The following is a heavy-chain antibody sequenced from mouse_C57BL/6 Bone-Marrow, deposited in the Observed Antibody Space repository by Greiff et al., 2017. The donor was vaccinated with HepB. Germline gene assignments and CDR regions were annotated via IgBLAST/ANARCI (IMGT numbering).Heavy chain of an antibody. CDR3: ARIYYYGSSYWYFDV. Sequence: EVHLVESGPELVKPGASVKISCKASGYSFTGYYMHWVKQSHGNILDWIGYIYPYNGVSSYNQKFKGKATLTVDKSSSTAYMELRSLTSEDSAVYYCARIYYYGSSYWYFDVWGTGTTVTVSS. V-gene: IGHV1-31*01. CDR1: GYSFTGYY. D-gene: IGHD1-1*01. J-gene: IGHJ1*03. CDR2: IYPYNGVS.